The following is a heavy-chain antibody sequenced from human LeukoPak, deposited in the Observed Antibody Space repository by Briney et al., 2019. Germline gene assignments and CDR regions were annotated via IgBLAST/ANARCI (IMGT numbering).Heavy chain of an antibody. CDR1: GYTFTGYY. CDR2: INPNSGGT. V-gene: IGHV1-2*02. CDR3: ASDAPKGY. J-gene: IGHJ4*02. Sequence: ASVKVSCKASGYTFTGYYMHWVRQAPGQGLEWMGWINPNSGGTNYAQKFQGRVTMTRDTSTSTVYMELSSLRSEDTAVYYCASDAPKGYWGQGTLVTVSS.